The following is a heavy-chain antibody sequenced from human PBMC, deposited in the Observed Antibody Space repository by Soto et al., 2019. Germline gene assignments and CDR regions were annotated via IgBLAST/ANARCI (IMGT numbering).Heavy chain of an antibody. CDR2: INPSGGST. CDR3: AGDPYDFWSGYYLDY. V-gene: IGHV1-46*03. Sequence: ASVKVSCKASGYTFTSYYMHWVRHAPGQGLEWMGIINPSGGSTSYAQKFQGRVTMTRDTSTSTVYMELSSLRSEDTAVYYCAGDPYDFWSGYYLDYWGQGTLVTVSS. CDR1: GYTFTSYY. J-gene: IGHJ4*02. D-gene: IGHD3-3*01.